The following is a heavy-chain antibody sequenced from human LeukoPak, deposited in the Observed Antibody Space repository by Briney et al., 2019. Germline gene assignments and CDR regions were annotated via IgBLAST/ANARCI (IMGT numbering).Heavy chain of an antibody. J-gene: IGHJ4*02. CDR2: IYPGDSDT. CDR3: ARLVGAYSSSAYFDY. CDR1: GYSFTSYW. Sequence: GESLKISCKGSGYSFTSYWIGWVRRMPGKGLEWMGIIYPGDSDTRYSPSFQGQVTISADKSISTAYLQWSSLKASDTAMYYCARLVGAYSSSAYFDYWGQGTLVTVSS. D-gene: IGHD6-13*01. V-gene: IGHV5-51*01.